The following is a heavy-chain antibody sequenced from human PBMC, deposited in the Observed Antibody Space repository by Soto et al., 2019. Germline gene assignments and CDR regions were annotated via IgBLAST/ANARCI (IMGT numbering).Heavy chain of an antibody. V-gene: IGHV3-11*04. CDR1: GFTFSDHY. CDR3: ARDRGYDAHDYYYNAMDV. CDR2: MSGSGSSE. J-gene: IGHJ6*02. Sequence: GGSLRLSCAASGFTFSDHYMAWSRQAPGKGLEIVAHMSGSGSSEDYGDSVKGRFSIFRENSKNLLFLQMNSLRAEDTAVYYCARDRGYDAHDYYYNAMDVWGQGTTVTVSS. D-gene: IGHD2-15*01.